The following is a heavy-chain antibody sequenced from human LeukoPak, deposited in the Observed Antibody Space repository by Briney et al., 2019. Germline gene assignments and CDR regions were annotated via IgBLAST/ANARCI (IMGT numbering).Heavy chain of an antibody. J-gene: IGHJ5*02. CDR1: GFTFSSYG. CDR2: IWYDGSNK. CDR3: ARERERYCSSTSCPMGWFDP. V-gene: IGHV3-33*01. Sequence: GRSLRLSCAASGFTFSSYGMHWVRQAPGKGLEWVAVIWYDGSNKYYADSVKGRFTISRGNSKNTLYLQMNSLRAEDTAVYYCARERERYCSSTSCPMGWFDPWGQGTLVTVSS. D-gene: IGHD2-2*01.